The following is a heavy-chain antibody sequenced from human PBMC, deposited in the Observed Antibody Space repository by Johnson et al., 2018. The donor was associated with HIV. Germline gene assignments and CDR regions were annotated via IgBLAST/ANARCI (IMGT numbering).Heavy chain of an antibody. CDR3: ATALGYDAFDI. V-gene: IGHV3-30*04. CDR1: GFSFSNYA. J-gene: IGHJ3*02. CDR2: ISHDGSNK. D-gene: IGHD6-13*01. Sequence: QVQLVESGGGVVQPGRSLRLSCAASGFSFSNYAMHWVRQAPGKGLEWVAVISHDGSNKYYADSVKGRFTISRYNSKNTLYLQMNSLRAEDTAVYYCATALGYDAFDIWGQGTMVTVSS.